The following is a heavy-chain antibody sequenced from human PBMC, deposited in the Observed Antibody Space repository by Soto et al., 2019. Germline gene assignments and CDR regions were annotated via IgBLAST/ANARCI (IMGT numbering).Heavy chain of an antibody. CDR1: GLGFSSYT. V-gene: IGHV3-30*03. CDR2: ISYAGSHK. CDR3: AILPGVGRGGSVAELDT. D-gene: IGHD1-26*01. J-gene: IGHJ5*02. Sequence: SLRLSCYTCGLGFSSYTMHSICKAPGKGLPWVGVISYAGSHKFYGESVKGRLTISTDNSKNTLYLQMHSLLTEDIGIYYCAILPGVGRGGSVAELDTWGQGALQTVSS.